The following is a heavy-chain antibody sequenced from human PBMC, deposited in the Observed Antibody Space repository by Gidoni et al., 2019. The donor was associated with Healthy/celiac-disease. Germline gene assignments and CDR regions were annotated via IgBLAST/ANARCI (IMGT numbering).Heavy chain of an antibody. D-gene: IGHD2-15*01. Sequence: EVQLLESGGGLVQPGGFLRLSCAAPGFTFSSYAMSWVRQAPGTGVEWDSAISGSGGSTYYADRVKGRFTISRDTSKNTLYLQMNSLRAEDTAVYYCAKDLRGWVVANANLDYWGQGTLVTVSS. J-gene: IGHJ4*02. CDR3: AKDLRGWVVANANLDY. CDR1: GFTFSSYA. V-gene: IGHV3-23*01. CDR2: ISGSGGST.